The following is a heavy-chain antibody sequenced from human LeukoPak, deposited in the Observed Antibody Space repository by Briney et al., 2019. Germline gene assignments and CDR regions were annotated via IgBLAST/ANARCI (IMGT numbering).Heavy chain of an antibody. D-gene: IGHD1-26*01. CDR3: AKEVGVNSDMGR. CDR2: IHYDGSTK. V-gene: IGHV3-30*02. Sequence: GGSLRLSCAASGFTFSAYAIHWVRQAPGKRLEWVAFIHYDGSTKYSADSVKGRFTISRYNSKNTLDLQMHSLRAEDTAVFYCAKEVGVNSDMGRWGQGTLVTVSS. CDR1: GFTFSAYA. J-gene: IGHJ4*02.